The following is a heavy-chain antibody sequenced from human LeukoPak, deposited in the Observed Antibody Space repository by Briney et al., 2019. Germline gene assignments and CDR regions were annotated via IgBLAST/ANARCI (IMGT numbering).Heavy chain of an antibody. J-gene: IGHJ6*03. CDR1: RFTFSVYA. CDR2: LSYDGSNK. Sequence: GGSLRLSCAASRFTFSVYAMYWVPQAPGKGLEWLAVLSYDGSNKYYADSVKGRFAVSRDNSNNTLYLQMNSLRAEDTATYYCARDAGAATYYYFYYMDLWGKGTTVTVSS. D-gene: IGHD6-13*01. CDR3: ARDAGAATYYYFYYMDL. V-gene: IGHV3-30*01.